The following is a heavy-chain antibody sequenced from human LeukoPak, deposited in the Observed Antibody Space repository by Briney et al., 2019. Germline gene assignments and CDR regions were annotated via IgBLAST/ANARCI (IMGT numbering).Heavy chain of an antibody. V-gene: IGHV1-69*04. CDR1: GGTFSSYA. J-gene: IGHJ5*02. D-gene: IGHD2-2*03. CDR2: IIPILGIA. CDR3: ARCVDIVVVPAAMQGWFDP. Sequence: SVKVSCKASGGTFSSYAISWVRQAPGQGREWMGRIIPILGIANYAQKFQGRVPITADKSTSTAYMELSSLRSEDTAVYYCARCVDIVVVPAAMQGWFDPWGQGTLVTVSS.